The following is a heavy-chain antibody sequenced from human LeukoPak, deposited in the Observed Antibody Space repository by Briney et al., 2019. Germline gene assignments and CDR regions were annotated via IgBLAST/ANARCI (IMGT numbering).Heavy chain of an antibody. CDR2: ISHDGSNK. V-gene: IGHV3-30*18. CDR3: AKLPVGDYAGEDF. D-gene: IGHD4-17*01. J-gene: IGHJ4*02. CDR1: GFTFSSHG. Sequence: PGGSLRLSCAASGFTFSSHGMHWVRQAPGKGLEWVTVISHDGSNKYYADSVKGRFTISRDNSKNTLSLQMNSLRPEDTAVYYCAKLPVGDYAGEDFWGQGTLVTVSP.